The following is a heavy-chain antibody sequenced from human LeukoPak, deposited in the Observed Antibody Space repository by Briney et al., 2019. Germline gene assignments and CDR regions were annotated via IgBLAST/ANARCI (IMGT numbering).Heavy chain of an antibody. J-gene: IGHJ4*02. CDR2: IHYSGST. V-gene: IGHV4-59*01. CDR3: AREERGCFDY. CDR1: GGSISTYY. D-gene: IGHD1-26*01. Sequence: PSETLSLTCTVSGGSISTYYWSWIRQPPGKGLEWIGYIHYSGSTKYNPSLKSRVTISVDTFKNQFSLKLSSVTAADTAVYYCAREERGCFDYWGQGTLVTVSS.